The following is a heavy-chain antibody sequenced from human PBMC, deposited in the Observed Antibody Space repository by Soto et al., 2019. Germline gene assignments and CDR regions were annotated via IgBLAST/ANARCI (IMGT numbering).Heavy chain of an antibody. J-gene: IGHJ4*02. Sequence: PGGSLRLSCAASAFTLSSYAMAWVRQAPGKGLEWVSSIAGSGGDISYADSVKGRFTISRDNSKNTLYLQIDSLRAEDTAIYYCAKKYRGTYPFDYWGQGTLVTVSS. CDR2: IAGSGGDI. D-gene: IGHD1-26*01. V-gene: IGHV3-23*01. CDR1: AFTLSSYA. CDR3: AKKYRGTYPFDY.